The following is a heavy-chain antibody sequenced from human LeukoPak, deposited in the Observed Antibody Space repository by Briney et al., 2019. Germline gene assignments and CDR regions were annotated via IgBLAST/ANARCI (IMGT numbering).Heavy chain of an antibody. Sequence: GGSLRLSCVGSGFTFEKNWMTWVRQPPGKGLEWVANIKQDGSDKYYVDSVKGRFSISRRNAKNTLFLHMNNLRVEDTAVYYCEATRFPRDDWGQGLLVTVSS. CDR1: GFTFEKNW. CDR3: EATRFPRDD. D-gene: IGHD3-16*01. J-gene: IGHJ4*02. V-gene: IGHV3-7*01. CDR2: IKQDGSDK.